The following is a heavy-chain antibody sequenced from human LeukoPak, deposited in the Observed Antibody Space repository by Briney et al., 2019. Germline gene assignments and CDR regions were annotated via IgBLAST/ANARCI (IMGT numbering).Heavy chain of an antibody. CDR2: INSDGSSI. D-gene: IGHD6-19*01. CDR3: ARDPNRIAVAGFFDY. CDR1: GFTLSNSW. Sequence: QTGGSLRLSCAVSGFTLSNSWMHWVRQAPGKGLVWVSRINSDGSSISYADSVKGRFTISRDNAKNTLYLQMNSLRAEDTAVYYCARDPNRIAVAGFFDYWGQGTLVTVSS. J-gene: IGHJ4*02. V-gene: IGHV3-74*01.